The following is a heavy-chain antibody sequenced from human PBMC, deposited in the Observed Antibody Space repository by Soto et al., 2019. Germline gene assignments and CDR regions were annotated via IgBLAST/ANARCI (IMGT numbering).Heavy chain of an antibody. CDR2: IIPIFGTA. J-gene: IGHJ5*02. D-gene: IGHD3-16*02. CDR3: ARGIARLSPRTINRFDP. CDR1: GGTFSSYA. V-gene: IGHV1-69*13. Sequence: SVKVSCKASGGTFSSYAISWVRQAPGQGLEWMGGIIPIFGTANYAQKFQGRVTITADESTSTAYMELSSLRSEDTAVYYCARGIARLSPRTINRFDPWGQGTLVTVSS.